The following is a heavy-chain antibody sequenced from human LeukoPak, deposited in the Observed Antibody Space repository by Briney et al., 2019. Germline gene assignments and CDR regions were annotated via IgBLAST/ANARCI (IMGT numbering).Heavy chain of an antibody. V-gene: IGHV3-23*01. J-gene: IGHJ6*02. CDR1: GFTFSNYA. D-gene: IGHD4-17*01. CDR2: INENDHST. CDR3: ARFGIGYGDYYYFYGMDV. Sequence: GGSLRLSCAASGFTFSNYAMSWVRQAPGKGLEWVSFINENDHSTYYADSVKGWFTISRDNSQNTLYLQVNSLRADDTAVYYCARFGIGYGDYYYFYGMDVWGQGTTVTVSS.